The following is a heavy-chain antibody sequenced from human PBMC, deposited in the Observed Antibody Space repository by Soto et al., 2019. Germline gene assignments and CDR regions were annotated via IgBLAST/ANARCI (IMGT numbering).Heavy chain of an antibody. V-gene: IGHV3-15*07. CDR2: IKSKGHGGTT. D-gene: IGHD3-22*01. J-gene: IGHJ4*01. CDR3: TTDSYTSVIVVRFDY. CDR1: GFDFSNAW. Sequence: EVQLVESGGGLVKPGGSLRLSCAASGFDFSNAWINWVRQAPGKGLEWVGRIKSKGHGGTTDFAAPVRGRFAISRDDSRNLVYMQMNSLNIKDTAVYYCTTDSYTSVIVVRFDYWGHGTLVTVCS.